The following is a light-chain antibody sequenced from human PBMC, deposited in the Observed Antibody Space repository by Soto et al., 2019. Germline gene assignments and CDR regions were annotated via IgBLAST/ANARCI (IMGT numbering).Light chain of an antibody. CDR1: QDINNY. Sequence: DIQMTQSPSSLSASVGDRVTITCRASQDINNYLAWFQQRPGKAPKLLIYAASTLQSGVPSRFSGSGSGTEFTLTISGLQPEDVASYYCQKYNSAPWTFGQGTKVDI. CDR3: QKYNSAPWT. CDR2: AAS. J-gene: IGKJ1*01. V-gene: IGKV1-27*01.